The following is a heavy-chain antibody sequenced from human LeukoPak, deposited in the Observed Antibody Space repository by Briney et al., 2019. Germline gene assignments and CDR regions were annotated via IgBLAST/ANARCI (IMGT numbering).Heavy chain of an antibody. J-gene: IGHJ6*04. CDR1: GFTFSSYG. CDR2: ISYDGSNK. Sequence: GGSLRLSCAASGFTFSSYGMHWVRQAPGKGLEWVAVISYDGSNKYYADSVKGRFTISRDNSKNTLYLQMNSLRAEDTAVYYCAKERPRSWPQLTYYYYYYGRDVWGKGTTVTVPS. V-gene: IGHV3-30*18. CDR3: AKERPRSWPQLTYYYYYYGRDV. D-gene: IGHD6-13*01.